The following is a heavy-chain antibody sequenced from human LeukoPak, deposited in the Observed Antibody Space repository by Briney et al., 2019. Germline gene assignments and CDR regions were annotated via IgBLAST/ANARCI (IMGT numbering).Heavy chain of an antibody. V-gene: IGHV1-2*06. CDR3: ARDIIYGDYVYCYYMDV. CDR1: GYTFTGYY. J-gene: IGHJ6*03. D-gene: IGHD4-17*01. Sequence: ASVKVSCKASGYTFTGYYMHWVRQAPGQGLEWMGRINPNSGGTNYAQKFQGRVTMTRDTSISTAYMELSSLRSEDTAVYYCARDIIYGDYVYCYYMDVWGKGTTVTVSS. CDR2: INPNSGGT.